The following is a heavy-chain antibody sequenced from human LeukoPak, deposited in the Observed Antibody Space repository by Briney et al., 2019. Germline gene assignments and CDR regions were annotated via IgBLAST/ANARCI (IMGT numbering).Heavy chain of an antibody. D-gene: IGHD3-3*01. CDR3: ATLAGVVIEGRWFDP. V-gene: IGHV1-8*03. Sequence: ASVKVSCKASGYTFTSYDINWVRQATGQGLEWMGWMNPNSGNTGYAQKFQGRVTITRNTSISTAYMELSSLRSEDTAVYYCATLAGVVIEGRWFDPWAREPWSPSPQ. J-gene: IGHJ5*02. CDR1: GYTFTSYD. CDR2: MNPNSGNT.